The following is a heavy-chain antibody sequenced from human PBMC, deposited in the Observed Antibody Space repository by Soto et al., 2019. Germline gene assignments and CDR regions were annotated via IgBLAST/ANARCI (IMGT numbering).Heavy chain of an antibody. V-gene: IGHV4-30-4*01. CDR3: ASGGSSNWFDP. D-gene: IGHD1-26*01. CDR1: SGSISSADYY. J-gene: IGHJ5*02. Sequence: VQLQESGPGLVKPSQTLSLTCTVSSGSISSADYYWSWIRQPPGKGLEWIGYIYYTGSAYYNPSLKSRVTMSVDTSKNTFSLKVTSVTAADTAVYYCASGGSSNWFDPWGQGTLVTVSS. CDR2: IYYTGSA.